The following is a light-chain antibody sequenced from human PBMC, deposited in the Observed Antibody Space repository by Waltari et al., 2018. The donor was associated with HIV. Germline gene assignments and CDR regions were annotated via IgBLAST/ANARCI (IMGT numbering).Light chain of an antibody. CDR2: EVS. V-gene: IGLV2-14*01. J-gene: IGLJ1*01. CDR1: SSDVGAYYY. CDR3: SSYTGSNTLYV. Sequence: QSALTQPASVSGSPGQSIPISCTGTSSDVGAYYYVPWFQLHPGKAPKLMIYEVSNRPSGVSNRFSGSKSGNTASLTISGLQAEDEADYFCSSYTGSNTLYVFGTGTKVTVL.